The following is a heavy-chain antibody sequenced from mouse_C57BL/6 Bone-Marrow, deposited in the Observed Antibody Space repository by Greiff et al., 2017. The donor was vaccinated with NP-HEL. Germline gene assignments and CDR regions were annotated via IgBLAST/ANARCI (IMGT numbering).Heavy chain of an antibody. V-gene: IGHV5-16*01. CDR1: GFTFSDYY. J-gene: IGHJ2*01. CDR3: ARGIYYGSSPYFDY. CDR2: INYDGSST. Sequence: EVMLVESEGGLVQPGSSMKLSCTASGFTFSDYYMAWVRQVPEKGLEWVANINYDGSSTYYLDSLKSRFIISRDNAKNILYLQMSSLKSEDTATYYCARGIYYGSSPYFDYWGQGTTLTVSS. D-gene: IGHD1-1*01.